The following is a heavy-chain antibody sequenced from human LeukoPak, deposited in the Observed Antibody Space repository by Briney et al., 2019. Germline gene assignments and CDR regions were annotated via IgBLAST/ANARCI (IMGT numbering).Heavy chain of an antibody. V-gene: IGHV4-59*01. CDR3: AREKYSSSWYDY. D-gene: IGHD6-13*01. Sequence: PSETLSLTCTVSGGSISSYYWSWIRQPPGKGLEWIGYIYYSGSTNYNPSPMSRVTISVDTSKNQLSLKLSSVTAADTAVYYCAREKYSSSWYDYWGQGTLVTVSS. CDR2: IYYSGST. J-gene: IGHJ4*02. CDR1: GGSISSYY.